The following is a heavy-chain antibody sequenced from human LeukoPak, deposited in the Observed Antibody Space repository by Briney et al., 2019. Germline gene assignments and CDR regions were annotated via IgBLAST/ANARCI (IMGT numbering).Heavy chain of an antibody. D-gene: IGHD1-26*01. CDR1: GFTFSSYA. J-gene: IGHJ4*02. V-gene: IGHV3-30*04. Sequence: GGSLRLSCAASGFTFSSYAMHWVRQAPGKGLEWVAVISYDGSNKYYADSVKGRITISRDNAKNTLYLQMNSLRAEDTAVYYCVRDLGGRSGHWGQGTLVTVSS. CDR3: VRDLGGRSGH. CDR2: ISYDGSNK.